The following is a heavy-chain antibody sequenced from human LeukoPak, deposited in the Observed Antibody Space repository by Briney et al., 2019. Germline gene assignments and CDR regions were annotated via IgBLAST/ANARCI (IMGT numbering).Heavy chain of an antibody. D-gene: IGHD3-10*01. J-gene: IGHJ4*02. CDR3: ARGEYGSGSYLVY. CDR2: ISGSGTST. V-gene: IGHV3-23*01. CDR1: GFTFSSYA. Sequence: GGSLRLSCAASGFTFSSYAMSWVRQAPGKGLEWVSAISGSGTSTYYAGSVKGRFTISRDNSRNTLYLQMNSLRAEDTAVYYCARGEYGSGSYLVYWGQGTLVTVSS.